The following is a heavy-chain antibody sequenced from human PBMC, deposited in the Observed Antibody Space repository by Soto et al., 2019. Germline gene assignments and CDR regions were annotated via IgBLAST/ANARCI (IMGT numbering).Heavy chain of an antibody. Sequence: QVQLVQSGAEVKKPGSSVKVSCKASGGTFSSYTISWVRQAPGQGLEWMGRIIPILGIANYAQKFQGRVTITADKSTSTAYMELSSLRSEDTAVYYCAGDDPRDGYNYGPFRWGQGTLVTVSS. CDR2: IIPILGIA. CDR3: AGDDPRDGYNYGPFR. D-gene: IGHD5-12*01. V-gene: IGHV1-69*08. CDR1: GGTFSSYT. J-gene: IGHJ4*02.